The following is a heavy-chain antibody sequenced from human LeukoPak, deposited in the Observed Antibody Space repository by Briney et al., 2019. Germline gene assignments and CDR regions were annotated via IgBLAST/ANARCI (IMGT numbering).Heavy chain of an antibody. J-gene: IGHJ4*02. CDR2: TSGSGGRT. CDR3: AKGFRRQLVGYHPIT. Sequence: PGGSLRLSCAASAFTFSSYAMSWVRQAQRKGLEWDSATSGSGGRTYYAVSVKGRFTISRENSKNTLYLQMNSLRAEDTAVYYCAKGFRRQLVGYHPITWGQGTLVTVSS. CDR1: AFTFSSYA. D-gene: IGHD6-13*01. V-gene: IGHV3-23*01.